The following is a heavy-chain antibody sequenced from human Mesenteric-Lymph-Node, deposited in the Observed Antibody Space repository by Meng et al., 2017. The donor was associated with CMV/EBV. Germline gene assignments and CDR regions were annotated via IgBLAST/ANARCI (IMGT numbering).Heavy chain of an antibody. Sequence: VSGGSISSSGHYWGWVRQPPGKGLEWIGVIYYSGSTYYDPSLKSRVTISVDTSKNQFSLKLTFVTAADTAVYYCARLGPVGPTLGDYWGLGTLVTVSS. CDR1: GGSISSSGHY. CDR3: ARLGPVGPTLGDY. CDR2: IYYSGST. D-gene: IGHD1-26*01. V-gene: IGHV4-39*01. J-gene: IGHJ4*02.